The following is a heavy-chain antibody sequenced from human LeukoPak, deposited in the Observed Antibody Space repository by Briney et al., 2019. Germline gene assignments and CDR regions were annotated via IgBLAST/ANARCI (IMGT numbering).Heavy chain of an antibody. CDR3: ARQKLELGSVEDVDYYYMDV. CDR1: GGTFSSYA. D-gene: IGHD1-7*01. Sequence: SVKVSCKASGGTFSSYAISWVRQAPGQGLEWMGRIIPIFGTANYAQKFQGRVTITTDESTSTAYMELSSLRSEDTAVYYCARQKLELGSVEDVDYYYMDVWGKGTTVTVSS. J-gene: IGHJ6*03. CDR2: IIPIFGTA. V-gene: IGHV1-69*05.